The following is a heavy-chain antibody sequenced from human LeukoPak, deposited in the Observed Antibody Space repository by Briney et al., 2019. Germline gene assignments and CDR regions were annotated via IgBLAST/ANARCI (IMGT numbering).Heavy chain of an antibody. Sequence: GGSLRLSCAASGFTFDDYAMHWVRQAPGKGLERVSGISWSSGSIGYADSVKGRFTISRDNAKNTLYLQMNSLRAEDTAVYYCARDFRDGYNLDYYYYYMDVWGKGTTVTVSS. CDR2: ISWSSGSI. J-gene: IGHJ6*03. CDR1: GFTFDDYA. CDR3: ARDFRDGYNLDYYYYYMDV. D-gene: IGHD5-24*01. V-gene: IGHV3-9*01.